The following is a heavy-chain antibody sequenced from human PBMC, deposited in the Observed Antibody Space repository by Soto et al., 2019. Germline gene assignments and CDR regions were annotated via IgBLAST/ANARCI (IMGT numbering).Heavy chain of an antibody. D-gene: IGHD2-21*01. CDR3: ARHKSGGGSYPFDY. CDR2: VDPKESYT. V-gene: IGHV5-10-1*01. CDR1: GFTFTSYW. J-gene: IGHJ4*02. Sequence: GESLKISCKGSGFTFTSYWINWVRQMPGKGLEWMGRVDPKESYTNYSPSFQGHVTISPDKSVSTAYLKWSSLKASDTAIYYCARHKSGGGSYPFDYWGQGTLVTVSS.